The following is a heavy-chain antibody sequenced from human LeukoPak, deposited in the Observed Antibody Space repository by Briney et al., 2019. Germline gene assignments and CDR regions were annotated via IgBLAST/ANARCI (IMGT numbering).Heavy chain of an antibody. CDR3: ARQKSAYDSEFDY. Sequence: GESLKISCKGSGYTFTTYWFGWVRQMPGKGLEWMGIIYPGDSDTRYSPSFQGQVTISADKSISTAYLQWSSLKASDTAMYYCARQKSAYDSEFDYWGQGTLVTVSS. CDR2: IYPGDSDT. D-gene: IGHD3-3*01. V-gene: IGHV5-51*01. CDR1: GYTFTTYW. J-gene: IGHJ4*02.